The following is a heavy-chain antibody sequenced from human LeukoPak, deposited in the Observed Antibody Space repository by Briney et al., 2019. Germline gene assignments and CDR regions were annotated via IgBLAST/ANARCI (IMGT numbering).Heavy chain of an antibody. Sequence: GRSLRLSCAASGFTFDDYAMHWVRQAPGKGLEWVSGISWNSGSIGYADSVKGRFTISRDNAKNSLYLQMNSLRAEDTALYYCASQPYDSSGYPSWGQGTLVTVSS. CDR3: ASQPYDSSGYPS. V-gene: IGHV3-9*01. J-gene: IGHJ4*02. CDR2: ISWNSGSI. D-gene: IGHD3-22*01. CDR1: GFTFDDYA.